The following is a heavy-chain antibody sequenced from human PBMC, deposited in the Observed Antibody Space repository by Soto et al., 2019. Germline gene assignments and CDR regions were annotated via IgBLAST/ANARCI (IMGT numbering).Heavy chain of an antibody. CDR1: GGTFSSSA. V-gene: IGHV1-69*06. CDR2: IIPTFGTA. J-gene: IGHJ3*02. Sequence: QVQLVQSGAEMREPGSSVKVSCKASGGTFSSSAINWLRQAPGQGPEWMGGIIPTFGTANYIEKFRGRVTMTADTSKSTAYIEVNSLTSEDPAMYFCARSETAGHRGFDIWGQGTMVTVSS. CDR3: ARSETAGHRGFDI.